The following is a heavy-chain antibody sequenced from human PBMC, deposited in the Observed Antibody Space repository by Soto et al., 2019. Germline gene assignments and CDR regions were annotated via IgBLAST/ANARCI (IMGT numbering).Heavy chain of an antibody. CDR1: GRSFSGYY. V-gene: IGHV4-34*01. J-gene: IGHJ6*03. Sequence: QVQLQPWGAGLLKPSETLSRNCAVYGRSFSGYYWSWLRQSPRKGLEWIGEINHSGSTNYNPSLKSRVTILIDAPKNQFSLKMSSVNAADTAVYYCAISPYMDVWGKGTTVIVSS. CDR3: AISPYMDV. CDR2: INHSGST.